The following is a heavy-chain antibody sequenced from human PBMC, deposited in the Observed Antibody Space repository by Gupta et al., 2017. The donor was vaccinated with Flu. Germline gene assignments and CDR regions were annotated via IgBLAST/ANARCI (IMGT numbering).Heavy chain of an antibody. D-gene: IGHD1-26*01. CDR2: ST. Sequence: STYYNPSLKSRVTISVDTSKNQFSLKLSSVTAADTAVYYCARDRGSYRTPSGGSGSSRYYFDYWGQGTLVTVSS. V-gene: IGHV4-31*02. J-gene: IGHJ4*02. CDR3: ARDRGSYRTPSGGSGSSRYYFDY.